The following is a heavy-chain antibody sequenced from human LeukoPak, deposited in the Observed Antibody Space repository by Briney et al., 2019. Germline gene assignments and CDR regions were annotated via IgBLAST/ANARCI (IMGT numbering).Heavy chain of an antibody. V-gene: IGHV4-30-2*01. CDR2: IYHSGST. CDR1: GGSISSGGYS. J-gene: IGHJ4*02. CDR3: ARLVTDYGKFDY. Sequence: SETLSLTCAVSGGSISSGGYSWSWIRQPPGKGLEWIGYIYHSGSTYYNPPLKSRVTISVDRSKNQFSLKLSSVTAADTAVYYCARLVTDYGKFDYWGQGTLVTVSS. D-gene: IGHD5-18*01.